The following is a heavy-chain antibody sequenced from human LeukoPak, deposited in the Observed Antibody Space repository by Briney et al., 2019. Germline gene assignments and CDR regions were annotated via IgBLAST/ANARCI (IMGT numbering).Heavy chain of an antibody. D-gene: IGHD1-26*01. CDR1: GYSFTSYW. CDR2: IYPGDSDT. V-gene: IGHV5-51*01. J-gene: IGHJ4*02. Sequence: GESLKISCKGSGYSFTSYWIGWVRQMPGKGLEWMGIIYPGDSDTRYSPSFQGQVTISADKSIGTAYLQWSSLKASDTAMYYCARTLYSGSFLSYFDYWGQGTLVTVSS. CDR3: ARTLYSGSFLSYFDY.